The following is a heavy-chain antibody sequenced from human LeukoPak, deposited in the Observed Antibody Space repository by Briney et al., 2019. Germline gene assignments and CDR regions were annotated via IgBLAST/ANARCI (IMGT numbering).Heavy chain of an antibody. CDR1: GFTFSSYA. J-gene: IGHJ3*02. CDR3: AKDRSTPNVVVPAAMFWHRASAFDI. D-gene: IGHD2-2*01. CDR2: ISGSGGST. V-gene: IGHV3-23*01. Sequence: PGGPLRLSCAASGFTFSSYAMSWVRQAPGKGLEWVSAISGSGGSTYYADSVKGRFTISRDNSKNTLYLQMNSLRAEDTAVYYCAKDRSTPNVVVPAAMFWHRASAFDIWGQGTMVTVSS.